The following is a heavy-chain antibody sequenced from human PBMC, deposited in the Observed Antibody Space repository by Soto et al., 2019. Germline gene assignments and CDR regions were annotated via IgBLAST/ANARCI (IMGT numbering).Heavy chain of an antibody. CDR3: AKDLYVATYYYGSGSYSDY. CDR1: GFTFSSYG. J-gene: IGHJ4*02. CDR2: ISYDGSNK. D-gene: IGHD3-10*01. Sequence: QVQLVESGGGVVQPGRSLRLSCAASGFTFSSYGMHWVRQAPGKGLEWVAVISYDGSNKYYADSVKGRFTISRDNSKNRLYLQMNSLRAEDTAVYYCAKDLYVATYYYGSGSYSDYWGQGTLVTVSS. V-gene: IGHV3-30*18.